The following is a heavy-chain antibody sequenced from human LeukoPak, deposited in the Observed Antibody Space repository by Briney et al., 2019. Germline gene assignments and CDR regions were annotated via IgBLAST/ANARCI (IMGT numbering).Heavy chain of an antibody. J-gene: IGHJ3*02. Sequence: PGGSLRLSCAASGFTFSSYWMSWVRQAPGKGLEWVANIKQDGSEKYYVDSVKGRFTISRDNAKNSLYLQMNSLGAEDTAVYYCARDLKPYYYDSSGPFDIWGQGTMVTVSS. D-gene: IGHD3-22*01. CDR3: ARDLKPYYYDSSGPFDI. CDR1: GFTFSSYW. V-gene: IGHV3-7*01. CDR2: IKQDGSEK.